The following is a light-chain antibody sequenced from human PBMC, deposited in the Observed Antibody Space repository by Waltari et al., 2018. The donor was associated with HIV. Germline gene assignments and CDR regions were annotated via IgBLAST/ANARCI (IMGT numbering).Light chain of an antibody. CDR2: AAS. V-gene: IGKV1-39*01. Sequence: DIQMTQSPSSLSASVGDRVSITCRASQSISIYLNWYQQKPGKAPSLLIYAASTLHAGVPSNFSGSGSGTDFTLSISNLQPEDFATYYCQQTYGAPYTFGQGTKLDIK. CDR3: QQTYGAPYT. CDR1: QSISIY. J-gene: IGKJ2*01.